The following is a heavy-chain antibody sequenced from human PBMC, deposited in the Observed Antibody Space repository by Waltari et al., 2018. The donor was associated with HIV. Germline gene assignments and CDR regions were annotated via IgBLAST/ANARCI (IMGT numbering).Heavy chain of an antibody. CDR3: ARFFPTATTTGWYLDL. D-gene: IGHD4-17*01. CDR1: GYTFTNFG. Sequence: QVHLVQSGAELKKTGASVKLSCKASGYTFTNFGINWVRQAPGQGLEWMGWFNSYNGDTKYAQKFQDRVTMTTATSTITAYMELRSLRSDDTAVYYCARFFPTATTTGWYLDLWGPGTLVTMSS. V-gene: IGHV1-18*01. CDR2: FNSYNGDT. J-gene: IGHJ2*01.